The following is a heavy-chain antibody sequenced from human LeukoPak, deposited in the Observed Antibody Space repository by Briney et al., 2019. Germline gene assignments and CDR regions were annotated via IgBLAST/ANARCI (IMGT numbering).Heavy chain of an antibody. Sequence: ASVKVSCKASGYTFTGYYMHWVRQAPGQGREWMGWINPNSGGTNYAQKFQGRVTMTRDTSISTAYMELSRLRSDDTAVYYCARTGDYGDYELDYWGQGTLVTVSS. CDR2: INPNSGGT. J-gene: IGHJ4*02. V-gene: IGHV1-2*02. CDR3: ARTGDYGDYELDY. D-gene: IGHD4-17*01. CDR1: GYTFTGYY.